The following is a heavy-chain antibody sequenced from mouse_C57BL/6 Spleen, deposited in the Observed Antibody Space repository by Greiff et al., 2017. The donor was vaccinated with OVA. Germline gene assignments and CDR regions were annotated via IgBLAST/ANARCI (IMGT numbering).Heavy chain of an antibody. Sequence: QVQLQQSGAELVKPGASVKLSCKASGYTFTSYWMQWVKQRPGQGLEWIGEIDPSDSYTNYNQKFKGKATLTVDTSSSTAYMQLSSLTSEDSAVYYCAKGGDPAWFAYWGQGTLVTVSA. V-gene: IGHV1-50*01. J-gene: IGHJ3*01. CDR2: IDPSDSYT. CDR1: GYTFTSYW. D-gene: IGHD3-3*01. CDR3: AKGGDPAWFAY.